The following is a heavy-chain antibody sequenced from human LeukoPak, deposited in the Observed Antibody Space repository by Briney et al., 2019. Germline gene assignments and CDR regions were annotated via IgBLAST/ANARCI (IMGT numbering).Heavy chain of an antibody. CDR2: IFYSGTT. Sequence: SETLSLTCTVSGGSISSGGYYWSWIRQHPGKGLEFIGYIFYSGTTYYNPSLKSRVSISLDTPLNQFSLKVISVTAADTAVYYCARYGAPFDSWGQGTLVTVSS. D-gene: IGHD4-17*01. CDR3: ARYGAPFDS. V-gene: IGHV4-31*03. CDR1: GGSISSGGYY. J-gene: IGHJ4*02.